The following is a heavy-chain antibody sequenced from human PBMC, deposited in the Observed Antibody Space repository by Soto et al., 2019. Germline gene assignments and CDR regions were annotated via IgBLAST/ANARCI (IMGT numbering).Heavy chain of an antibody. CDR2: IIPIGIA. Sequence: SVKVSCKASGGTFSRDTFSWVRQAPGQGLEWMGRIIPIGIANYAQKFQGRVTITADKSTSTAYMELSSLRSEDTAVYYCAKGGYCSSTSCFKFFDYGGQGTRVTVSS. J-gene: IGHJ4*02. D-gene: IGHD2-2*01. V-gene: IGHV1-69*02. CDR1: GGTFSRDT. CDR3: AKGGYCSSTSCFKFFDY.